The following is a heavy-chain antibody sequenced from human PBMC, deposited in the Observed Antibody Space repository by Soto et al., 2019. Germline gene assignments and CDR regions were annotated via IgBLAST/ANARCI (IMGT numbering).Heavy chain of an antibody. CDR3: ARDPGIAAAGEYYFDY. Sequence: ASVKVSCKASGYTFTSYDISWVRQAPGQGLEWMGWISAYNGNTNYAQKLQGRVTMTTDTSTSTAYMELRSLRSDDTAVYYCARDPGIAAAGEYYFDYWGQGTLVTVSS. D-gene: IGHD6-13*01. CDR2: ISAYNGNT. V-gene: IGHV1-18*01. J-gene: IGHJ4*02. CDR1: GYTFTSYD.